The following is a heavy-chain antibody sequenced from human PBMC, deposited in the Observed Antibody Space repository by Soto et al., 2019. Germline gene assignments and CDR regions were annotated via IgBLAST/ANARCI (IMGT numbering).Heavy chain of an antibody. CDR1: GFTFSGYG. Sequence: GGSLRLSCVASGFTFSGYGMHWVRQAPGKGPEWVAVMSNDGSNKYYADSVKGRFTISRDNSKNMLYLQMNSLRTEDTAVYYCAKGSSSVYYYYYGIDVWGQGTTVTVSS. V-gene: IGHV3-30*18. CDR2: MSNDGSNK. J-gene: IGHJ6*02. D-gene: IGHD6-6*01. CDR3: AKGSSSVYYYYYGIDV.